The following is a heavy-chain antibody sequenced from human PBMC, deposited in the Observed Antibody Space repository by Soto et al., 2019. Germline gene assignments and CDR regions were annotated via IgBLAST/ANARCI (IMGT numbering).Heavy chain of an antibody. V-gene: IGHV4-4*07. J-gene: IGHJ5*02. CDR3: ARVGMVRGVIISWFDP. Sequence: KPSETLSLTCTVSGGSISSFYWSWIRQPAGKGLEWIGRIYTSGSTNYNPSLKSRVTMSVDTSKNQFSLKLSSVTAADTAVYYCARVGMVRGVIISWFDPWGQGTLVTVSS. D-gene: IGHD3-10*01. CDR1: GGSISSFY. CDR2: IYTSGST.